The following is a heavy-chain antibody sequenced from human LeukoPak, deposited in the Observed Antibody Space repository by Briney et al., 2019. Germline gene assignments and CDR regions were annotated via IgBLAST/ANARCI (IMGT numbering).Heavy chain of an antibody. Sequence: VATVKVSCKASGYTFTSYGISWVREAPGQGREWMGWISAYNGNTNYAQKLQGRFTMTTDTSTSTAYTELRSLRSDDTAVYYCARYDVAAAPYFQHWGQGTLVTVSS. V-gene: IGHV1-18*01. CDR2: ISAYNGNT. CDR1: GYTFTSYG. D-gene: IGHD6-13*01. CDR3: ARYDVAAAPYFQH. J-gene: IGHJ1*01.